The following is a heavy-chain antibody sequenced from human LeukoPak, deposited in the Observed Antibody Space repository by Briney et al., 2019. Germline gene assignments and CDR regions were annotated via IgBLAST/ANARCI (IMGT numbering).Heavy chain of an antibody. V-gene: IGHV4-4*02. CDR3: ARVRYYANPNWFDP. CDR2: MYHGGNT. CDR1: GGSISSSNW. Sequence: KPSETLSLTCDVSGGSISSSNWWTWVRQPPGKGLEWIGEMYHGGNTNYNPSLKNRVIISIDKSKNQFSLKLSSVTAADTAVYYCARVRYYANPNWFDPWGQGTLVTVSS. D-gene: IGHD3-3*01. J-gene: IGHJ5*02.